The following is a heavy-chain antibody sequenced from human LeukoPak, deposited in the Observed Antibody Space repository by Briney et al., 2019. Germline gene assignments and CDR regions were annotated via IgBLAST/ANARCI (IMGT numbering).Heavy chain of an antibody. D-gene: IGHD3-10*01. Sequence: PGRSLRLSCAASGFTFDDYAMHWVRQAPGRGLGWVSGISWISVSIGYADSVKGGFTNSRDNAKNSLYLQMNSLRAEDMALYYCAKGLWFGELGAFDIWGQGTMVTVSS. CDR1: GFTFDDYA. V-gene: IGHV3-9*03. CDR3: AKGLWFGELGAFDI. CDR2: ISWISVSI. J-gene: IGHJ3*02.